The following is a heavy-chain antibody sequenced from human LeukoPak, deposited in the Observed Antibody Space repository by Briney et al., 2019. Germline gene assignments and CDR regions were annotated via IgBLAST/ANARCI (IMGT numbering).Heavy chain of an antibody. CDR3: ARADPLYTSSWFDY. CDR2: INTNTGNP. Sequence: ASVKVSCKASGYSFTGYSMHWVRQAPGQGLEWMGWINTNTGNPTYAQDFTGRFVFSLDTSVSTAYLQISSLKAEDTAVYYCARADPLYTSSWFDYWGQGTLVTVSS. CDR1: GYSFTGYS. V-gene: IGHV7-4-1*02. J-gene: IGHJ4*02. D-gene: IGHD6-13*01.